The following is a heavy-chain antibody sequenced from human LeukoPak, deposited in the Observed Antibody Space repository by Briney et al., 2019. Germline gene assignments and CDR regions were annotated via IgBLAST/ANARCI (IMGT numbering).Heavy chain of an antibody. D-gene: IGHD6-13*01. CDR2: IYTSGST. Sequence: SETLSLTCTVSGGSISSYYWSWIRQPAGKGLEWIGRIYTSGSTNYNPSLKSRVTMSVDTSKNQFSLKLSSVTAADTAVYYCARVEVAAAGISGAFDPWGQGTLVTVSS. J-gene: IGHJ5*02. V-gene: IGHV4-4*07. CDR1: GGSISSYY. CDR3: ARVEVAAAGISGAFDP.